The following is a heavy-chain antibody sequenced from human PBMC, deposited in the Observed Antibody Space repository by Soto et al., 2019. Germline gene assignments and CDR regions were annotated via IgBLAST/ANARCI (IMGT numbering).Heavy chain of an antibody. V-gene: IGHV3-30*03. J-gene: IGHJ3*02. Sequence: QVQLVESGGGVVRPGGSLRLSCAASRVTFSNSGIQWVRQAPGKGLEWLAVISFDGGRDYYAESVRGRFTVSRDNSGNTVYLQMNTLRPEDTAVYYCARVRHFYDTDGDLAFDMWGQGTMVTVSS. D-gene: IGHD2-8*01. CDR2: ISFDGGRD. CDR3: ARVRHFYDTDGDLAFDM. CDR1: RVTFSNSG.